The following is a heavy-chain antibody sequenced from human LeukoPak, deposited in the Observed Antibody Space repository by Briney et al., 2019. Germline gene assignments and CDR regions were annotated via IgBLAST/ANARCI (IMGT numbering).Heavy chain of an antibody. V-gene: IGHV4-39*02. CDR1: GGSISSSSYY. CDR3: ARDGHIAAADV. D-gene: IGHD6-13*01. J-gene: IGHJ6*02. Sequence: SETLSLTCTVSGGSISSSSYYWGWIRQPPGKGLEWIGSIYYSGSTYYNPSLKSRVTISVDTSKNQFSLKLSSVTAADTAVYYCARDGHIAAADVWGQGTTVTVSS. CDR2: IYYSGST.